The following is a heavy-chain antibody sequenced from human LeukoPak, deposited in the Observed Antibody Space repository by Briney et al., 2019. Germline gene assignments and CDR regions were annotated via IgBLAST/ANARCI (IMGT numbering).Heavy chain of an antibody. J-gene: IGHJ5*02. CDR2: IYHSGST. V-gene: IGHV4-30-2*01. D-gene: IGHD6-13*01. CDR3: ARRIAAVGTGRGWFDP. Sequence: SETLSLTCAVSGGSISSGGYSWSWIRQPPGKGLEWIGYIYHSGSTYYNPSLKSRVTISVDRSKNQFSLKLSSVTAADTAVYYCARRIAAVGTGRGWFDPWGQGTLVTVSS. CDR1: GGSISSGGYS.